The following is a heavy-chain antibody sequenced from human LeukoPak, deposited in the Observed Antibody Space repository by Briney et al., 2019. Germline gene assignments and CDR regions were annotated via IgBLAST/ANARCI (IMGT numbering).Heavy chain of an antibody. J-gene: IGHJ4*02. CDR1: GYSFTSYW. CDR3: ASAYSYIHFDY. Sequence: GESLKISCKVSGYSFTSYWIGWVRQMPGKGLEWMGIIYPGDSDTRYSPSFQGQVTIPAEKSINTAYLQWSSLKASDTAMYYCASAYSYIHFDYRAREPWSPSLQ. CDR2: IYPGDSDT. V-gene: IGHV5-51*01. D-gene: IGHD5-18*01.